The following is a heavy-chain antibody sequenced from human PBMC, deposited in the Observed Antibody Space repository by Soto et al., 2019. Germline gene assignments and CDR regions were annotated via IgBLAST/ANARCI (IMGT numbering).Heavy chain of an antibody. CDR1: GGSISRSTYY. D-gene: IGHD2-2*02. CDR2: IYYSGNT. V-gene: IGHV4-39*01. Sequence: SETLSLTCTVSGGSISRSTYYWGWIRQPPGKGLEWIGSIYYSGNTYYRPSLKSQVTISVDTSKNQFSLKLSSVTAADTAVYYCARQVPAAIRLGWFDPWGQGTLVTVSS. CDR3: ARQVPAAIRLGWFDP. J-gene: IGHJ5*02.